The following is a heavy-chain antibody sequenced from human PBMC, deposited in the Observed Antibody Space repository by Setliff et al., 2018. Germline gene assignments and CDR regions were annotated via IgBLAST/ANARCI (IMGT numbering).Heavy chain of an antibody. D-gene: IGHD3-3*01. J-gene: IGHJ6*03. V-gene: IGHV4-59*08. Sequence: NPSETLSLTCTVSGGSISSHYWSWIRQPPGKGLEWIGYIYYSGSTNYNPSLKSRVTISLDTSKNQFSLSLTSVTAEDTAVYYCARMSGFQYIDVWDKGTTVTVSS. CDR1: GGSISSHY. CDR3: ARMSGFQYIDV. CDR2: IYYSGST.